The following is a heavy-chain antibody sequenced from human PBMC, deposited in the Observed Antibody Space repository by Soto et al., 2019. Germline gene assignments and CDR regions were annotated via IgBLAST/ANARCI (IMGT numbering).Heavy chain of an antibody. D-gene: IGHD6-19*01. CDR2: ISWNRGSI. Sequence: EVQLVESGGGLVQPGGSLRLSCAASGFTFADYAMHWVRQVPGKGLEWVSGISWNRGSIGYADSVKGRFTISRDNAKNSLYLQMNRLRVEDTALYYCAKSSGWYQLFDHWGQGTLVTVAS. CDR1: GFTFADYA. CDR3: AKSSGWYQLFDH. J-gene: IGHJ4*02. V-gene: IGHV3-9*01.